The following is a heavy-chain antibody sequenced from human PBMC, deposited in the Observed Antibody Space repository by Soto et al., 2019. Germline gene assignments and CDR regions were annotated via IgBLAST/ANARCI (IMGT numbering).Heavy chain of an antibody. Sequence: SETLSLTCTVSGGSISSYYWSWIRQPPGKGLEWIGYIYYSGSTNYNPSLKSRVTISVDTSKNQFSLKLSSVTAADTAVYYCARAGVAYCGGDCLGILDYWGQGTLVTSPQ. D-gene: IGHD2-21*02. CDR1: GGSISSYY. J-gene: IGHJ4*02. CDR3: ARAGVAYCGGDCLGILDY. V-gene: IGHV4-59*01. CDR2: IYYSGST.